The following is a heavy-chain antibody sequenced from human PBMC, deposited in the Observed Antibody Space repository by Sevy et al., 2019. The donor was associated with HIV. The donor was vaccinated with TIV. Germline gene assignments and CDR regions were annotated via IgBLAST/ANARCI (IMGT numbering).Heavy chain of an antibody. Sequence: ASVKVSFKASRYTFTGYYIHWVRQAPGQGLEWMGWINPNSDGTNSAQRFQGRISMTTDTSISTAYMELSRLRSDDTAVYYCARGENFWTASYYFDYWGQGTLVTVSS. CDR3: ARGENFWTASYYFDY. CDR2: INPNSDGT. CDR1: RYTFTGYY. J-gene: IGHJ4*02. V-gene: IGHV1-2*02. D-gene: IGHD3-3*01.